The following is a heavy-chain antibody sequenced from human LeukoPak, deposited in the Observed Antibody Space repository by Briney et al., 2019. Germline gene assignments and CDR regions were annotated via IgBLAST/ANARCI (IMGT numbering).Heavy chain of an antibody. J-gene: IGHJ5*02. Sequence: GGSLRLSCTVSGITFSDYYMNWIRQAPGKALEYIAYVSSSGNTQFYADSVRGRFKISRDNAKNSLYLQMNSLRAEDTAVYYCAKDPEQQLVSWFDPWGQGTLVTVSS. V-gene: IGHV3-11*01. CDR1: GITFSDYY. D-gene: IGHD6-13*01. CDR2: VSSSGNTQ. CDR3: AKDPEQQLVSWFDP.